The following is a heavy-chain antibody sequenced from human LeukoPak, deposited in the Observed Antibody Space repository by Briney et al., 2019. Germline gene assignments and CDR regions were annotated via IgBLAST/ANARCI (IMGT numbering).Heavy chain of an antibody. CDR1: GVSIRGSNYY. CDR3: ARTSSGPNWFDP. CDR2: IHYSGTT. Sequence: SETLSLTCNVSGVSIRGSNYYWGLIRQPPGKGLQWIGSIHYSGTTYYNPSLKSRVTISVDTSKDHFSLQLSSVSAADTAVYYCARTSSGPNWFDPWGQGTLVTVSS. V-gene: IGHV4-39*02. D-gene: IGHD3-22*01. J-gene: IGHJ5*02.